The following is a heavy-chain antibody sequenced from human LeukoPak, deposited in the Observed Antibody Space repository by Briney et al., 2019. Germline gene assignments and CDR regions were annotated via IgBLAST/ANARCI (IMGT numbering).Heavy chain of an antibody. CDR3: ARRRQGSGETDY. D-gene: IGHD3-10*01. J-gene: IGHJ4*02. V-gene: IGHV4-39*01. CDR2: IRYSGST. Sequence: SETLSLTCTVSGGSISSSSYYWNWIRQPPGEGLEWIANIRYSGSTYYNPSLKSRLTISVDTSKNPFSLKLSSVTAADTAVYYCARRRQGSGETDYWGQGTLVTVSS. CDR1: GGSISSSSYY.